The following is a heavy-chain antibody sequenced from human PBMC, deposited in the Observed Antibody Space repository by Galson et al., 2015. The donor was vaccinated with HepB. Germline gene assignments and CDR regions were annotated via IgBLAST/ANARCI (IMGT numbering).Heavy chain of an antibody. Sequence: SLRLSCAASQFTFSSYWMGWVRQAPGKGLEWVANINEDGSDKFYVDSEKGRFTISRDNAKNSLYLQMNSLRAEDTAVYYCARDQWRIFDYWGQGTLVTVSS. J-gene: IGHJ4*02. CDR3: ARDQWRIFDY. D-gene: IGHD2-8*01. V-gene: IGHV3-7*03. CDR1: QFTFSSYW. CDR2: INEDGSDK.